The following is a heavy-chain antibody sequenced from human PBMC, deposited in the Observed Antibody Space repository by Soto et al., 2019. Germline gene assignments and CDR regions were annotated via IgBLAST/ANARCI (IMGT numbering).Heavy chain of an antibody. CDR1: GYAFSSYW. Sequence: GESLKISCQGPGYAFSSYWIAWGRQMPGKGLEWMGIIYPGDSDTRYSPSFQGQVTISVDKSITTAYLQWSSLKASDTAMYYCARGYCTATSCDPWFDPWGQGTLVTVSS. CDR2: IYPGDSDT. V-gene: IGHV5-51*01. CDR3: ARGYCTATSCDPWFDP. J-gene: IGHJ5*02. D-gene: IGHD2-2*01.